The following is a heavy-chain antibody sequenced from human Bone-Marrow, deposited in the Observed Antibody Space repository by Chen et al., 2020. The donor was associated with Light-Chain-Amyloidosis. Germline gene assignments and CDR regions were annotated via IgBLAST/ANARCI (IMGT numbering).Heavy chain of an antibody. Sequence: QVQLRESGPGLVQASETLSLTCTVSGASMTNGSHYWSWIRLPAGKGLEWIGRIYTSGNTNYSPSLKSRVTISVDTSKNQFSLKLNSVTAADTAVYYCAREGTAMGRGQFLNFFYYMDVWGKGTTVTVSS. CDR1: GASMTNGSHY. CDR2: IYTSGNT. CDR3: AREGTAMGRGQFLNFFYYMDV. J-gene: IGHJ6*03. V-gene: IGHV4-61*02. D-gene: IGHD5-18*01.